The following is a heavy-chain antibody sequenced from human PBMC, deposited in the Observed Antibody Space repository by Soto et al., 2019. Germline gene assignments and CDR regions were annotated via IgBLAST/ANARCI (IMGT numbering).Heavy chain of an antibody. D-gene: IGHD6-13*01. V-gene: IGHV1-3*01. Sequence: QVQLVQSGAEVKKPGASVKVSCKASGYTFTSYAMHWVRQAPGQRLEWMGWINAGNGNTKYSQKFQGRVTITRDTSASTDYMELSSLRSEDTAVYYCARDRAAGTANFDYWGQGTLVTVSS. CDR2: INAGNGNT. J-gene: IGHJ4*02. CDR1: GYTFTSYA. CDR3: ARDRAAGTANFDY.